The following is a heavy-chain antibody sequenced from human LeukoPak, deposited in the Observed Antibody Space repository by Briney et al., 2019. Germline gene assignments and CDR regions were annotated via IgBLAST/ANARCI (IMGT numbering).Heavy chain of an antibody. D-gene: IGHD3-9*01. J-gene: IGHJ4*02. V-gene: IGHV3-7*01. CDR1: GFTSSSYW. CDR3: ARDGVYDILTGPADY. CDR2: IKQDGSEK. Sequence: GGSLRLSCAASGFTSSSYWMNWVRQAPGKGLEWVANIKQDGSEKYYVDSVKGRFTISRDNGKNSLYLQMNSLRAEDMAVYYCARDGVYDILTGPADYWGQGTLVTVSS.